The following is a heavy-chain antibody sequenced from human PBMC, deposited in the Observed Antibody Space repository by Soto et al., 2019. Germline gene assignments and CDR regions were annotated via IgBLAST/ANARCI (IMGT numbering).Heavy chain of an antibody. CDR3: ARKAWVRFDY. J-gene: IGHJ4*02. V-gene: IGHV4-34*12. D-gene: IGHD7-27*01. CDR1: AGSISSYY. CDR2: VFHTGNT. Sequence: LSLTCTVSAGSISSYYLSWIRQPPGKGLEWIGEVFHTGNTNYNPSLKSRVTMSVDKSTNEFSLKVTSVTAADTAIYYCARKAWVRFDYWGQGALVTVSS.